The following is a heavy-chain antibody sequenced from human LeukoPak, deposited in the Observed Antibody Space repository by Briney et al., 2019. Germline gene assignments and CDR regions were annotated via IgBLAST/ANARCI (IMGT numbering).Heavy chain of an antibody. V-gene: IGHV3-74*01. CDR2: INNDGSST. Sequence: PGGSLKLSCAASGFTFSSYWMHWVRQAPGKGLVWVSRINNDGSSTSYADSVKGRFTISRDNAKNTLYLQMNSLRAEDTAVYYCARDQGDSSGWYGLDYWGQGTLVTVSS. D-gene: IGHD6-19*01. CDR3: ARDQGDSSGWYGLDY. J-gene: IGHJ4*02. CDR1: GFTFSSYW.